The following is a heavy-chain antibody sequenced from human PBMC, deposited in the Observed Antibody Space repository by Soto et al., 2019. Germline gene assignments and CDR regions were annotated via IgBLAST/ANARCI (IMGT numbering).Heavy chain of an antibody. J-gene: IGHJ4*02. Sequence: QVQLVESGGGGVQPGRSLRLSCAASGFIFRSYAMHWVRQAPGKGLEWVAVISYDGSNKYYADSVKGRFTISRDNSKNTLYLQMNSLRAEDTAVYYCARAYGTMVRGVVGDFWGQGTLVTVSS. CDR1: GFIFRSYA. D-gene: IGHD3-10*01. V-gene: IGHV3-30-3*01. CDR3: ARAYGTMVRGVVGDF. CDR2: ISYDGSNK.